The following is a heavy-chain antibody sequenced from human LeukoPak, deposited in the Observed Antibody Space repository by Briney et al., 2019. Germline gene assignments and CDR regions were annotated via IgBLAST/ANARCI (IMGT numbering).Heavy chain of an antibody. CDR3: ARHPFATPFDY. D-gene: IGHD2-15*01. Sequence: SETLSLTCTVSGGSISSYYWSWIRQPPGKGLEWIGYIYYSGSTNYNPSLKSRVTISVDTSKNQFSLKLSSVTAADTAVYFCARHPFATPFDYWGPGTLVTVSS. CDR1: GGSISSYY. V-gene: IGHV4-59*08. CDR2: IYYSGST. J-gene: IGHJ4*02.